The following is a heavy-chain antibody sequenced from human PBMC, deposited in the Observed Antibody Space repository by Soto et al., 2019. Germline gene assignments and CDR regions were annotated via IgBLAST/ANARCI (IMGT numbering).Heavy chain of an antibody. CDR1: GYTFTGYY. V-gene: IGHV1-2*02. J-gene: IGHJ4*02. Sequence: GASVKVSCKASGYTFTGYYMHWVRQAPGQGLEWMGWINPNSGGTNYAQKFQGRVTMTRDTSISTAYMELSRLRSDDTAVYYCARDKYDFWSGSPISFDYWGQGTLVTVSS. CDR2: INPNSGGT. CDR3: ARDKYDFWSGSPISFDY. D-gene: IGHD3-3*01.